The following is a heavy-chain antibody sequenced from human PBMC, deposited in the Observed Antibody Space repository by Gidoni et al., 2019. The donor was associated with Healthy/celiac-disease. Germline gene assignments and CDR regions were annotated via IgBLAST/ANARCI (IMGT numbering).Heavy chain of an antibody. D-gene: IGHD6-13*01. J-gene: IGHJ4*02. V-gene: IGHV3-33*01. CDR1: GFTFSSYG. CDR2: IWYDGSNK. CDR3: ARDSGYSSSWYAGLLDY. Sequence: QVQLVESGGGVVQPGRSLRLSCAASGFTFSSYGMHWVRQAPGKGLEWVAVIWYDGSNKYYADSVKGRFTISRDNSKNTLYLQMNSLRAEDTAVYYCARDSGYSSSWYAGLLDYWGQGTLVTVSS.